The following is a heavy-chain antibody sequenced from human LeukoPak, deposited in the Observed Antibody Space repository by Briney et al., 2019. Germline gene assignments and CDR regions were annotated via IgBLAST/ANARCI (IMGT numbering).Heavy chain of an antibody. CDR3: ARGKDGVWAFDI. V-gene: IGHV3-74*01. CDR2: INSDGSGT. D-gene: IGHD3-16*01. CDR1: GFTFSSYW. Sequence: GGSLRLSCGAPGFTFSSYWMHWVRQAPGMGLVWVSRINSDGSGTTYADSVKGRVTISRDNAKNTLYLQMNSLRAEDAAVYYCARGKDGVWAFDIWGQGTTVTVSS. J-gene: IGHJ3*02.